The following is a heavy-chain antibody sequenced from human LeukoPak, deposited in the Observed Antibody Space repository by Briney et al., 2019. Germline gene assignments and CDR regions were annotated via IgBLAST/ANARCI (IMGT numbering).Heavy chain of an antibody. Sequence: GGSLRLSCAASGFTFSSYSMNWVRQAPGKGLEWDSYISSSSSTIYYADSVKGRFTISRDNAKNSLYLQMNSLRAEDTAVYYCARDYSSPNYYYYYMDVWGKGTTVTVSS. CDR1: GFTFSSYS. CDR3: ARDYSSPNYYYYYMDV. V-gene: IGHV3-48*04. CDR2: ISSSSSTI. D-gene: IGHD6-13*01. J-gene: IGHJ6*03.